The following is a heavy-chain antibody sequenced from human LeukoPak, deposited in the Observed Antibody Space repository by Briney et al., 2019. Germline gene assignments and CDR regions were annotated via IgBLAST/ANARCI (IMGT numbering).Heavy chain of an antibody. CDR2: IWYDGSNK. V-gene: IGHV3-33*01. CDR1: GFTFSSYG. CDR3: ARDSLYGYPKDY. J-gene: IGHJ4*02. Sequence: GGSLRLSCAASGFTFSSYGMHWVRQAPGKGLEWAAVIWYDGSNKYYADTVKGRFTISRDNSKNTLYLQMNSLRAVDTAVYYCARDSLYGYPKDYWGQGTLVTVSS. D-gene: IGHD5-18*01.